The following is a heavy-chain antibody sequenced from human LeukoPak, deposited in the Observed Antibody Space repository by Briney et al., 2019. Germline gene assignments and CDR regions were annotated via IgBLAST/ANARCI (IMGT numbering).Heavy chain of an antibody. D-gene: IGHD2-15*01. CDR3: ARVKQHCSGGSCYWGRWGGERLYDAFDI. J-gene: IGHJ3*02. Sequence: AAVKDSSKPSRYTFTVYYMHCGPQAPEQRGWCMGWLNPNIGGTNYAQKFQGRVTMTRDTTISTSYMELRRLRSDDTAVYYCARVKQHCSGGSCYWGRWGGERLYDAFDIWGQGTMVTVSS. V-gene: IGHV1-2*02. CDR2: LNPNIGGT. CDR1: RYTFTVYY.